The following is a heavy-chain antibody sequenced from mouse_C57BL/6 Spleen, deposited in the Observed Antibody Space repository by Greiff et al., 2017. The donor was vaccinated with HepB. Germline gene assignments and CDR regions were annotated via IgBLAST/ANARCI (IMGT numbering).Heavy chain of an antibody. Sequence: VQLQQPGAELVRPGSSVKLSCKASGYTFTSYWMHWVKQRPIQGLEWIGNIDPSDSETHYNQKFKDKATLTVDKSSSTAYMQLSSLTSEDSAVYYCARGEYIDGRAMDYWGQGTSVTVSS. J-gene: IGHJ4*01. CDR3: ARGEYIDGRAMDY. D-gene: IGHD2-3*01. CDR2: IDPSDSET. CDR1: GYTFTSYW. V-gene: IGHV1-52*01.